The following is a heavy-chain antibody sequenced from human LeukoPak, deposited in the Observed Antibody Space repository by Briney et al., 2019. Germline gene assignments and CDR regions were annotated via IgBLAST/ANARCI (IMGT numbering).Heavy chain of an antibody. CDR1: GGSISSYY. CDR2: IETSGNT. J-gene: IGHJ6*03. Sequence: SETLSLTCTVSGGSISSYYWSWIRQPAGKGLEWIGRIETSGNTNYKPSLKSRVTMSVDTSKNQFSLKLSSVTAADTAVYYCARGIFGELLSYHYYYMDVWGKGTTVTISS. CDR3: ARGIFGELLSYHYYYMDV. D-gene: IGHD3-10*01. V-gene: IGHV4-4*07.